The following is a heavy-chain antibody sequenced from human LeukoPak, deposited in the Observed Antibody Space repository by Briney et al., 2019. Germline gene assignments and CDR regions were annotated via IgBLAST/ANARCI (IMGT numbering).Heavy chain of an antibody. D-gene: IGHD1-26*01. CDR2: IKKDGSEK. J-gene: IGHJ4*02. CDR3: VRDRVMGATDY. CDR1: GFTFSNYW. Sequence: GGSLRLSCAASGFTFSNYWMSWVRQAAGKGLEWVANIKKDGSEKYYVDPVKGRFTISRDNAKDSLYLQMNSLRAEDTAVYYCVRDRVMGATDYWGQGTLVTVS. V-gene: IGHV3-7*03.